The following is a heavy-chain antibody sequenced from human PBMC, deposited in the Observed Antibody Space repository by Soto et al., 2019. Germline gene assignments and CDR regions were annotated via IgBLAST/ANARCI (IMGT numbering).Heavy chain of an antibody. J-gene: IGHJ4*02. D-gene: IGHD6-13*01. V-gene: IGHV3-33*01. CDR3: ARDLSPQQAAGAQFHLDY. CDR2: IWYDGSNK. Sequence: GGSLRLSCAASGFTFSSYGMHWVRQAPGKGLEWVAVIWYDGSNKYYADSVKGRFTISRDNSKNTLYLQMNSLRAEDTAVYYCARDLSPQQAAGAQFHLDYWGQGTLVTVSS. CDR1: GFTFSSYG.